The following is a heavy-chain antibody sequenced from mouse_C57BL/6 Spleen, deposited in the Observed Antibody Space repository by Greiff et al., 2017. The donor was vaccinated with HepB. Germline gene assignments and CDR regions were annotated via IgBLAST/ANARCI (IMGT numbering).Heavy chain of an antibody. CDR1: GFTFSDFY. D-gene: IGHD1-1*01. J-gene: IGHJ4*01. CDR3: ARVNYGAMDY. V-gene: IGHV7-1*01. Sequence: EVHLVESGGGLVQSGRSLRLSCATSGFTFSDFYMEWVRQAPGKGLEWIAASRNKANDYTTEYSASVKGRFIVSRDTSQSIRYLQMNALRAEDTAIYYCARVNYGAMDYWGQGTSVTVSS. CDR2: SRNKANDYTT.